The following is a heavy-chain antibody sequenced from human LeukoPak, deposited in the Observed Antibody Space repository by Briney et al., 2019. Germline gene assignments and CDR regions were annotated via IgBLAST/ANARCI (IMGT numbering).Heavy chain of an antibody. CDR1: GFTFSSYA. CDR3: AKVAGYDILTGTASSHMDV. D-gene: IGHD3-9*01. J-gene: IGHJ6*03. V-gene: IGHV3-30*04. Sequence: GGSLRLSCAASGFTFSSYAMHWVRQAPGKGLEWVAVILYDGSNKYYADSVKGRFTISRDNSKNTLYLQMDSLRPENTAVYYCAKVAGYDILTGTASSHMDVWGKGTTVTVSS. CDR2: ILYDGSNK.